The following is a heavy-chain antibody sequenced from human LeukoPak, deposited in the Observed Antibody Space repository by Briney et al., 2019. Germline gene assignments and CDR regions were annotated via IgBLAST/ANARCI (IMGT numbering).Heavy chain of an antibody. CDR2: ISWNSGSI. CDR3: ARVGPLGY. D-gene: IGHD7-27*01. J-gene: IGHJ4*02. V-gene: IGHV3-9*01. CDR1: GFTFDDYA. Sequence: GGSLRLSCAASGFTFDDYAMHWVRQAPGKGLEWVSGISWNSGSIGYADSVKGRYTISRDNAKNSLYLQMNSLRAEDTAVYYCARVGPLGYWGQGTLVTVSS.